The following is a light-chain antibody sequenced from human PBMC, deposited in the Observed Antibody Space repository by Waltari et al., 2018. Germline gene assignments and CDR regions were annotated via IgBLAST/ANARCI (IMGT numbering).Light chain of an antibody. CDR1: QDISNS. J-gene: IGKJ4*01. Sequence: DIQMTQSPSSLSASVGDRVNFTCRASQDISNSLAWYQQKPGKAPKLLLYAASTLEGGVPSRFSGSGSGTDYTLTISSLQPDDFATYYCQQYYSYPHFGGGTKVEIK. CDR3: QQYYSYPH. V-gene: IGKV1-NL1*01. CDR2: AAS.